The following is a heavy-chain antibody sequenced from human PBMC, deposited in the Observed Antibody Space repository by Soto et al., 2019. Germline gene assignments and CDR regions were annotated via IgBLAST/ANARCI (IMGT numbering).Heavy chain of an antibody. CDR3: AKGRTVGTS. J-gene: IGHJ5*02. CDR2: ISDNGDTT. V-gene: IGHV3-23*01. CDR1: GFIFRSYA. D-gene: IGHD1-1*01. Sequence: PGGSLRLSCAASGFIFRSYAMSWVRQAPGTGLEWVSAISDNGDTTYHVDSVKGRFTISRDNSKNILYLQMNSLRAEDTALYYCAKGRTVGTSWGQGTLVTVSS.